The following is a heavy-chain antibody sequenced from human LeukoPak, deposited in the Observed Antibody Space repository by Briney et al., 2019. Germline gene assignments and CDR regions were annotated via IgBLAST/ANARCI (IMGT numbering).Heavy chain of an antibody. CDR1: GFSFTSYS. J-gene: IGHJ4*02. V-gene: IGHV3-48*04. Sequence: GGSLRLSCAASGFSFTSYSMNWVRQAPGKGLEWVSYISISVDTICYATSVKGRFTISRDNAKNSLYLQINSLRAEDPAVYYCARARGYSYGYSDHWGQGTLDTVSS. CDR2: ISISVDTI. D-gene: IGHD5-18*01. CDR3: ARARGYSYGYSDH.